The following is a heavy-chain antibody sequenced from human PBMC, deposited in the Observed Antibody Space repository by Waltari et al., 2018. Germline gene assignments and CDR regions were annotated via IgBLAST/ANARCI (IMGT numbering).Heavy chain of an antibody. CDR1: GDSISGNYW. CDR2: VHHSGKT. J-gene: IGHJ4*02. D-gene: IGHD2-2*01. V-gene: IGHV4-4*02. Sequence: QVQLQESGQGLVKPSGTLSLTCAVSGDSISGNYWWSWVRQSPEKGLEWIGQVHHSGKTHYKPSLQSRVTISVDKPKNQFSLNLTSVPAADTAVYYCAGDRAIGLFFDYWGRGTLVTVSS. CDR3: AGDRAIGLFFDY.